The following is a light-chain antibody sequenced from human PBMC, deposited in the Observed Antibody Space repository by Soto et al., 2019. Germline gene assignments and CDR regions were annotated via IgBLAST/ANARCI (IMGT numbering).Light chain of an antibody. CDR3: CSYAGSSLV. V-gene: IGLV2-23*02. CDR2: EVS. CDR1: SSDVGSYNL. Sequence: QSVLTQAASLSGSPGQSITISCTGTSSDVGSYNLVSWYQQHPGKAPKLMIYEVSKRPSGVSNRFSGSKSGNTASLTISGLQAEDEADYYCCSYAGSSLVFGTGTKVTVL. J-gene: IGLJ1*01.